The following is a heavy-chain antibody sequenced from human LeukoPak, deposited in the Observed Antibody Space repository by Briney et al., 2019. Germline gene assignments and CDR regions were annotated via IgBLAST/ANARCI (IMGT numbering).Heavy chain of an antibody. CDR1: GYTFTDYY. CDR2: INPNIGGT. CDR3: ARDYSNYEGYYYYYMDV. Sequence: ASVKVSCKASGYTFTDYYMHWVRQAPGQGLEWMGWINPNIGGTNYAQKFQGRVTMTRDTSISTVYMELSRLRSDDTAVYYCARDYSNYEGYYYYYMDVWGKGTTVTVSS. V-gene: IGHV1-2*02. D-gene: IGHD4-11*01. J-gene: IGHJ6*03.